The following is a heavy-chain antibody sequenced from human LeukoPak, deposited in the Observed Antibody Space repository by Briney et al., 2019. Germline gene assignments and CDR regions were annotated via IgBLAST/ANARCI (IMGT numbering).Heavy chain of an antibody. V-gene: IGHV3-23*01. J-gene: IGHJ4*02. CDR1: GFTFSSFA. Sequence: SGGSLRLSCAASGFTFSSFAMSWVRQAPGKGLEWVSAISGSGGSTYYADSVKGRFTISRDNSKNTLYLQMNSLRAEDTAVYYCAKLNSSSWHTRYYFDYWGQGTLVTVSS. CDR3: AKLNSSSWHTRYYFDY. D-gene: IGHD6-13*01. CDR2: ISGSGGST.